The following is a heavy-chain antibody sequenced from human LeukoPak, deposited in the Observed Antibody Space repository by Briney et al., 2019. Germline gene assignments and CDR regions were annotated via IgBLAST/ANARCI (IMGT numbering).Heavy chain of an antibody. CDR3: ARHPRGYDILTGYYLRYYFDY. D-gene: IGHD3-9*01. J-gene: IGHJ4*02. Sequence: RASVKVSCKASGYTFTGYYMHWVRQAPGQGLEWVGWINPNSGGTNYAQKFQGRVTISVDTSKNQFSLKLSSVTAADTAVYYCARHPRGYDILTGYYLRYYFDYWGQGTLVTVSS. V-gene: IGHV1-2*02. CDR2: INPNSGGT. CDR1: GYTFTGYY.